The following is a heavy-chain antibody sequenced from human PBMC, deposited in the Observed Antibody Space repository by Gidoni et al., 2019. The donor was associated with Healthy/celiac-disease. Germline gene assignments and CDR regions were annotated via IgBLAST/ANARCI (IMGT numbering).Heavy chain of an antibody. CDR1: GFTFSRYG. D-gene: IGHD4-17*01. V-gene: IGHV3-33*01. J-gene: IGHJ4*02. Sequence: QVQLVESGGGVVQPGRSLRLSCAASGFTFSRYGMHWVRQSPGKGLEWVAGKWYDRGNTSYADSVKGRFTISRDNSKNTLYLQMHSLRAEDTAVYYCARGHGDLNFDYWGQGTLVTVSS. CDR3: ARGHGDLNFDY. CDR2: KWYDRGNT.